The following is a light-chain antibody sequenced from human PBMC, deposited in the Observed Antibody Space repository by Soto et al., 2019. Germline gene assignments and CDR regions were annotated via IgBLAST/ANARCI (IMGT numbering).Light chain of an antibody. CDR2: KAS. Sequence: DIQMTQSPSALSASVGDSVTITCRASQRISSWLALYQQKPGKAPKLLIYKASNSESGFPSRFSSSVSGTEFTLTRIGLLTDNFPSFSCRQYNSYVLTFGQRTRLEIK. CDR1: QRISSW. J-gene: IGKJ5*01. CDR3: RQYNSYVLT. V-gene: IGKV1-5*03.